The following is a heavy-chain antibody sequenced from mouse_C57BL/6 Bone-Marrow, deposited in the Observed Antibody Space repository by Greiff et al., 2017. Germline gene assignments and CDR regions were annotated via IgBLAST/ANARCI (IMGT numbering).Heavy chain of an antibody. CDR2: IYPRSGNT. CDR1: GYTFTSYG. Sequence: QVQLQQSGAELARPGASVKLSCKASGYTFTSYGISWVKQRTGQGLEWIGEIYPRSGNTYYNEKFKGKATLTAAQSSSTAYMELRSLTSEDSAVYFCASYYGSSYPAWFAYWGQGTLVTVSA. D-gene: IGHD1-1*01. J-gene: IGHJ3*01. V-gene: IGHV1-81*01. CDR3: ASYYGSSYPAWFAY.